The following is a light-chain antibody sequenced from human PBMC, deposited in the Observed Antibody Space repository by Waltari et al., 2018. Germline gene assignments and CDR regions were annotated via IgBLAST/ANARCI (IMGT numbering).Light chain of an antibody. CDR2: GAT. V-gene: IGKV1-12*01. CDR3: QQANTFPLT. J-gene: IGKJ4*01. Sequence: DIQLTQSPSSVSASVGDRVTITCRASQGLRNWLAWYQQQPGKAPKHLIFGATTLQSGVPSRFSGSGSGTDFTLTISSLQPEDFATYYCQQANTFPLTFGGGTKVEIK. CDR1: QGLRNW.